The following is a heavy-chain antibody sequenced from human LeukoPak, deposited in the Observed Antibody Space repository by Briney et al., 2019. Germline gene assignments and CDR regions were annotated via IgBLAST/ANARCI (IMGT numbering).Heavy chain of an antibody. CDR1: GYSFTSYW. D-gene: IGHD5-12*01. V-gene: IGHV5-51*01. CDR2: IYPGDSDT. J-gene: IGHJ6*02. Sequence: GESLKISSKGSGYSFTSYWIGWVRQMPGKGLEWMGIIYPGDSDTRYSPSFQGQVTISADKSISTAYLQWSSLKASDTAMYYCARRSGHDGYYYYGMDVWGQGTTVTVSS. CDR3: ARRSGHDGYYYYGMDV.